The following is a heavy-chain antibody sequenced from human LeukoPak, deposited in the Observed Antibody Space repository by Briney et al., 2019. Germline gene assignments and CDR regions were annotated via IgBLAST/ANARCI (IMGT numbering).Heavy chain of an antibody. V-gene: IGHV4-38-2*02. CDR2: VFHSGRT. J-gene: IGHJ4*02. CDR1: GYSISSGYY. Sequence: SETLSLTCTVSGYSISSGYYWGWIRQPPGKGLEWIGSVFHSGRTFYNPSLGSRVTISLDTSKNQFYLKLRSVTAADTAVYYCVREDPLRFLERLFSSYFDFWGLGTLVTVSS. CDR3: VREDPLRFLERLFSSYFDF. D-gene: IGHD3-3*01.